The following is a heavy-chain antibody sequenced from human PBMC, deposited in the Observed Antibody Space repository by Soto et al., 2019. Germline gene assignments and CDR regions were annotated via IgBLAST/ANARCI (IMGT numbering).Heavy chain of an antibody. D-gene: IGHD6-19*01. J-gene: IGHJ3*02. CDR2: VNAAANDI. CDR1: GFTFSIFS. CDR3: VRDRMWEQWLGPHDAFEI. V-gene: IGHV3-48*02. Sequence: GGSLRLSCASSGFTFSIFSMSWVRQAPGKGLEWISYVNAAANDIYYTDSVRGRFTISRDNAKNSLYLQMNSLRDDDTAVYYCVRDRMWEQWLGPHDAFEIWGQGTMVTVSS.